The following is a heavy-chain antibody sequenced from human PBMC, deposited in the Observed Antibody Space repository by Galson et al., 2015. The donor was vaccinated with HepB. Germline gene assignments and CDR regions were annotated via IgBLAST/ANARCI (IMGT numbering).Heavy chain of an antibody. D-gene: IGHD6-13*01. J-gene: IGHJ4*02. CDR1: GFTFSNYW. CDR3: ARTRGAAAGIFDY. Sequence: SLRLSCAASGFTFSNYWMHWVRHAPGEGLVWGSRINSDGTYITYADSVKGRCTISRDNAKNTLYLQMNSPRAEDTALYYCARTRGAAAGIFDYWGQGSLVTVSS. CDR2: INSDGTYI. V-gene: IGHV3-74*01.